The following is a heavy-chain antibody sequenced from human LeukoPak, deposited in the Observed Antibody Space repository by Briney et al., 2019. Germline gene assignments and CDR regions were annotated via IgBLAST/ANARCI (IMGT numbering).Heavy chain of an antibody. D-gene: IGHD2-21*01. CDR1: EAAFSDYY. CDR2: ISSSGSTI. J-gene: IGHJ4*02. CDR3: ARGDSIRGLDH. Sequence: GGSLRLSGAASEAAFSDYYMGWIGQAQGRGREWVSYISSSGSTIHYADSVKGRFTISRDNAKNSLYLQMNSLRVEDTAVYYCARGDSIRGLDHWGQGTLVTVSS. V-gene: IGHV3-11*01.